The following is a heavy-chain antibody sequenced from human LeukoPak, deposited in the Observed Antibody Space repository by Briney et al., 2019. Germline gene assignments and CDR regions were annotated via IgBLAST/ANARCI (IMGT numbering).Heavy chain of an antibody. CDR1: GFTFSTYS. CDR3: ARDPHYYGSGSYYPNYFDY. J-gene: IGHJ4*02. Sequence: PGGSLRLSCAASGFTFSTYSMNWVRQAPGKGLEWVSSITSSSSYIYYGDSVKGRFTISRDNAKNSLYLQVNSLRAEDTAVYYCARDPHYYGSGSYYPNYFDYWGQGTLVTVSS. CDR2: ITSSSSYI. D-gene: IGHD3-10*01. V-gene: IGHV3-21*01.